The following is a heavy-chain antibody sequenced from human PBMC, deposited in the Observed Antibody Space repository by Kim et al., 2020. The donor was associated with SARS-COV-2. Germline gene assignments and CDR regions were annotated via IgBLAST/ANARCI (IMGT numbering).Heavy chain of an antibody. CDR3: ARGHPPGD. Sequence: SGSTNYNPSLKSRVTISVDTSKNQFSLKLSSVTAADTAVYYCARGHPPGDSGQGTLVTVSS. J-gene: IGHJ4*02. V-gene: IGHV4-34*01. CDR2: SGST.